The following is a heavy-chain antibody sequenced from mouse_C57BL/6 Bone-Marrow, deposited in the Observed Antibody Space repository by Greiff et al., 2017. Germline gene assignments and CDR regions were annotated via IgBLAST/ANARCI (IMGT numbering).Heavy chain of an antibody. CDR3: TRKPLTTVVATGDY. CDR1: GYTFTSYW. J-gene: IGHJ2*01. CDR2: IYPGNSDT. D-gene: IGHD1-1*01. V-gene: IGHV1-5*01. Sequence: VQLQQSGTVLARPGASVKMSCKTSGYTFTSYWMHWVKQRPGQGLEWIGAIYPGNSDTSYNQKFKGKAKLTAVTSASTAYMELSSLTNEDSAVYYRTRKPLTTVVATGDYWGQGTTLTVSS.